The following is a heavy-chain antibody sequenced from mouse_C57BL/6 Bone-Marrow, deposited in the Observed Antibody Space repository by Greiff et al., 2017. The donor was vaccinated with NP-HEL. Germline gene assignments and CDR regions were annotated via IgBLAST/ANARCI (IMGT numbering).Heavy chain of an antibody. Sequence: EVKLVESGGGLVQPGGSMKLSCVASGFTFSNYWMNWVRQSPEKGLEWVAQIRLKSDNYATHYAESVKGRFTISRDDSKSSVYLQMNNLRAEDTGIYYCTGEDYGSRDWYFDVWGTGTTVTVSS. CDR1: GFTFSNYW. V-gene: IGHV6-3*01. CDR2: IRLKSDNYAT. D-gene: IGHD1-1*01. CDR3: TGEDYGSRDWYFDV. J-gene: IGHJ1*03.